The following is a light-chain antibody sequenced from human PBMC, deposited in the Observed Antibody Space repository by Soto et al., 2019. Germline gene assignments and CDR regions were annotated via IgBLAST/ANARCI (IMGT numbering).Light chain of an antibody. Sequence: DIQMTQSTSTLSASVEDSVTITCRASQSLDSWLAWYQQKPGKPPKLLIYKTSIVEIVVPTRFSGSGSSTLFTLSLSRLQPDDFGNYYSHQYYSFTTFGQGTKVEVK. CDR1: QSLDSW. CDR2: KTS. V-gene: IGKV1-5*03. J-gene: IGKJ1*01. CDR3: HQYYSFTT.